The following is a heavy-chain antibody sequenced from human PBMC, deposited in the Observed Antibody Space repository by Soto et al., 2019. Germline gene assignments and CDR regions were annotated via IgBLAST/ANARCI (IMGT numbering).Heavy chain of an antibody. V-gene: IGHV3-21*01. CDR3: ARDLLAGQQLVIPWFHP. J-gene: IGHJ5*02. CDR1: GFAFSSFN. D-gene: IGHD1-26*01. CDR2: IFTRSSQI. Sequence: GGSLRLSCTASGFAFSSFNMNWVRQAPGKGLEWVSSIFTRSSQIYYADSVKGRFTISRDDAKNSLFLQMNSLSVEDTAVYYCARDLLAGQQLVIPWFHPWGQGALVTVSS.